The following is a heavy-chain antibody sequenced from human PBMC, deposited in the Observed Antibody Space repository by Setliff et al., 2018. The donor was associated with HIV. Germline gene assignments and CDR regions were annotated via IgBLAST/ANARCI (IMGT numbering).Heavy chain of an antibody. CDR2: IYHTGST. Sequence: PSETLSLTCAASGVSISSDKWWTWVRQPPGKGLGWIGEIYHTGSTNYNPSLKSRVTISVDKSKNQFSVTLRSVTAADTAMYYCARSPAAEGYWGQGTLATVSS. V-gene: IGHV4-4*02. CDR1: GVSISSDKW. D-gene: IGHD6-13*01. CDR3: ARSPAAEGY. J-gene: IGHJ4*02.